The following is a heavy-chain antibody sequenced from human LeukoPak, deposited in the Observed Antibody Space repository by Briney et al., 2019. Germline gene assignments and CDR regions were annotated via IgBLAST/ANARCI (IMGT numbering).Heavy chain of an antibody. CDR3: ASRDY. J-gene: IGHJ4*02. Sequence: SETLSLTCAVYGGSFSGYYWSWIRQPPGKGLEWIGEINHSGSTNYHLSLKSRVTISVDTSKNQFSLKLSSVTAADTAVYYCASRDYWGQGTLVTVSS. V-gene: IGHV4-34*01. CDR1: GGSFSGYY. CDR2: INHSGST.